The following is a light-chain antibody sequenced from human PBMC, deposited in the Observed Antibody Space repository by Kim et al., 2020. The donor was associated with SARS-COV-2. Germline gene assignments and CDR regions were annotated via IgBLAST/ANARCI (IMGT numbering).Light chain of an antibody. CDR2: GKN. Sequence: SSELTQDPAVSVALGQTVRITCQGDSLRSYYASWYQQKPGQAPVLVIYGKNNRPSGIPDRFSGSSSGNTASLTITGAQAEDEADYYCNSRDSSGNHLVFGGATPLIVL. CDR3: NSRDSSGNHLV. V-gene: IGLV3-19*01. CDR1: SLRSYY. J-gene: IGLJ2*01.